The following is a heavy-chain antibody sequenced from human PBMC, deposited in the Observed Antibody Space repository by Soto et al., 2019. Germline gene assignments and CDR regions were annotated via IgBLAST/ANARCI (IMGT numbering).Heavy chain of an antibody. V-gene: IGHV4-4*07. CDR2: IYSSGST. D-gene: IGHD6-19*01. Sequence: SEALSLTSTVSGGSSRGYVWGGIRQPAGKGVEWIGRIYSSGSTNYNPSLKSRVTMSIDTSKNQFSLKLSSVTAADTAVYYCARDIQPDVAVADNWRPVSLVTVS. CDR3: ARDIQPDVAVADN. J-gene: IGHJ4*02. CDR1: GGSSRGYV.